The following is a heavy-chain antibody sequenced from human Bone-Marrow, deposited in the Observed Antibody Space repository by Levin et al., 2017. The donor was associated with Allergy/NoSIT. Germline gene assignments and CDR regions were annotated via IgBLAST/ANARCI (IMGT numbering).Heavy chain of an antibody. CDR2: ISASNVNT. V-gene: IGHV1-18*01. J-gene: IGHJ6*02. CDR1: GYTLTTFG. Sequence: PRASVKVSCKASGYTLTTFGLTWVRQAPGQGLEWMGWISASNVNTKYAEKFQDRVTMTTDTSTGTAHMQLRSLRSDDTAIYYCARVQGALAIYALDVWGQGTSVTVSS. CDR3: ARVQGALAIYALDV. D-gene: IGHD2-2*02.